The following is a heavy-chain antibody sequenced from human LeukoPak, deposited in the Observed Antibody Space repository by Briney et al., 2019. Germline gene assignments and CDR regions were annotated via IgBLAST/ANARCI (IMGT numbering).Heavy chain of an antibody. CDR1: GYSISSSY. CDR3: ARGGGASPSDY. D-gene: IGHD2-2*01. J-gene: IGHJ4*02. CDR2: FYTSGSA. V-gene: IGHV4-4*07. Sequence: SETLSLTCTVSGYSISSSYWSWIRRPAGKGLVWIGRFYTSGSANYNPSVKSRVSMSVDTSKNQLSLKLTSVTAADTAVYYCARGGGASPSDYWGQGILVTVSS.